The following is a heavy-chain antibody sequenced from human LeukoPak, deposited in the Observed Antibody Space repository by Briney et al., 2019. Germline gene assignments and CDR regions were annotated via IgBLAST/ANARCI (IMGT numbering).Heavy chain of an antibody. CDR2: ISYDGSNK. CDR3: ARDLEQNFDY. Sequence: GGSLRLSCAASGFTFSSYAMHWVRQAPGKGLEWVAVISYDGSNKYYADSVKGRFTISRDNSKNTLYLQMNSLRAEDTAVYYCARDLEQNFDYWGQGTLVTVSS. J-gene: IGHJ4*02. V-gene: IGHV3-30-3*01. D-gene: IGHD6-13*01. CDR1: GFTFSSYA.